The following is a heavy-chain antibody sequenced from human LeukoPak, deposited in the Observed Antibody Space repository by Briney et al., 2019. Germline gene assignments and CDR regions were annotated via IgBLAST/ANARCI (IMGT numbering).Heavy chain of an antibody. Sequence: GASVKVSCKASGYTFTCYYMHWVRQAPGQGLEWMGWINPNSGGTNYAQKFQGRVTMTRDTSISTAYMELSRLRSDDTAVYYCARSQRGYSYGSPGYWGQGTLVTVSS. J-gene: IGHJ4*02. CDR3: ARSQRGYSYGSPGY. D-gene: IGHD5-18*01. CDR2: INPNSGGT. CDR1: GYTFTCYY. V-gene: IGHV1-2*02.